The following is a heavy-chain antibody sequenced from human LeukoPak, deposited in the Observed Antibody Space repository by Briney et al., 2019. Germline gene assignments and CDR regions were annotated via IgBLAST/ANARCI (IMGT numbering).Heavy chain of an antibody. CDR1: GFTVSSNY. V-gene: IGHV3-66*01. Sequence: GGSLRLSCAASGFTVSSNYMSWVRQAPGKGLEWVSVIYSGGSTYYADSVKGRFTISRDNSKNTLYLQMNSLRAEDTAIYYCARDPVGYYYAMDVWGQGTTVTVSS. J-gene: IGHJ6*02. CDR3: ARDPVGYYYAMDV. D-gene: IGHD4-23*01. CDR2: IYSGGST.